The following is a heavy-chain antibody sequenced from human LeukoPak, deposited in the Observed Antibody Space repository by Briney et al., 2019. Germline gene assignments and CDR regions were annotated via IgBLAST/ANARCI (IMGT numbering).Heavy chain of an antibody. CDR2: IREIGGTT. CDR3: ARVLYSGSYNFDAFDM. J-gene: IGHJ3*02. V-gene: IGHV3-23*01. CDR1: GYTFRDYA. D-gene: IGHD1-26*01. Sequence: GGSLRLSCAPSGYTFRDYAMSWVRQGPGEGLGWGSTIREIGGTTSHAGSVKGRFTISRDNSKNTLYLQMNSMRAEDTAIYYCARVLYSGSYNFDAFDMWGEGTMLTVSS.